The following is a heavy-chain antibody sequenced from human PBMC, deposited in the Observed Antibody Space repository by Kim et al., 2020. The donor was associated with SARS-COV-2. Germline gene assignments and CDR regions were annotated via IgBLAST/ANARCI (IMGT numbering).Heavy chain of an antibody. D-gene: IGHD4-17*01. CDR3: AKDCDDYGEDVPDY. CDR2: ISYDGSNK. J-gene: IGHJ4*02. CDR1: GFTFSSYG. V-gene: IGHV3-30*18. Sequence: GGSLRLSCAASGFTFSSYGMHWVRQAPGKGLEWVAVISYDGSNKYYADSVKGRFTISRDNSKNTLYLQMNSLRAEDTAVYYCAKDCDDYGEDVPDYWGQGTLVTVSS.